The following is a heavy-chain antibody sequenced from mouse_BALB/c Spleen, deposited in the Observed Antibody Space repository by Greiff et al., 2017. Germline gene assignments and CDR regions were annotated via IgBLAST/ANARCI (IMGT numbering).Heavy chain of an antibody. D-gene: IGHD5-1*01. V-gene: IGHV5-17*02. Sequence: EVKLEESGGGLVQPGGSRKLSCAASGFTFSSFGMHWVRQAPEKGLEWVAYISSGSSTIYYADTVKGRFTISRDNPKNTLFLQMTSLRSEDTAMYYCATYSFAYWGQGTLVTVSA. CDR3: ATYSFAY. CDR2: ISSGSSTI. J-gene: IGHJ3*01. CDR1: GFTFSSFG.